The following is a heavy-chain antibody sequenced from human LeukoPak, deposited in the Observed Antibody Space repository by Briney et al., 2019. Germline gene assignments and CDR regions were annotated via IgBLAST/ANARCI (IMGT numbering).Heavy chain of an antibody. Sequence: PSETLSLTCTVSGGSISGYYWSWIRQSPGKRLEWIAYISFTGNTNYNPSLKSRVTISLDTSKTHFPLTLSSLTAADTAVYYCARSPPGWYYDNSGQYYFDTWGQGALVTVSS. V-gene: IGHV4-59*08. D-gene: IGHD3-22*01. CDR1: GGSISGYY. CDR2: ISFTGNT. CDR3: ARSPPGWYYDNSGQYYFDT. J-gene: IGHJ4*02.